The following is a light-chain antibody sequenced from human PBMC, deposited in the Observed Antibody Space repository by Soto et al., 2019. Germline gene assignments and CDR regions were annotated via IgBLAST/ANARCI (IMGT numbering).Light chain of an antibody. Sequence: AIRMTQSPSSFSASTGDRVTITCRTSEGINSFLAWYQQKPGKAPTLLMYDASTLQSGVPSRFRGSGSGTDFTLTINCLQSEDFATYYCQQYNTYPPTFGQGTKVEIK. CDR2: DAS. CDR1: EGINSF. J-gene: IGKJ1*01. CDR3: QQYNTYPPT. V-gene: IGKV1-8*01.